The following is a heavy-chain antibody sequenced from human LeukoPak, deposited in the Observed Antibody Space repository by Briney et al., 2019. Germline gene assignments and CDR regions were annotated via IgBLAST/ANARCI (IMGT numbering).Heavy chain of an antibody. CDR1: GGTFSSYA. Sequence: GASVKVSCKASGGTFSSYAISWVRQAPGQGLEWMGWINPNSGGTNYAQKFQGRVTMTRDTSISTAYMELSRLRSDDTAVYYCARDPILPGATGGADYWGQGTLVTVSS. CDR2: INPNSGGT. J-gene: IGHJ4*02. D-gene: IGHD1-26*01. V-gene: IGHV1-2*02. CDR3: ARDPILPGATGGADY.